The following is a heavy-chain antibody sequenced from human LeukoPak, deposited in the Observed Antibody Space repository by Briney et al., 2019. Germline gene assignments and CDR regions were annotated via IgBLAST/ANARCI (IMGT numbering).Heavy chain of an antibody. V-gene: IGHV3-7*03. Sequence: GGSLRLSCAASGFTFSSYWKNWARQAPGKGLKWVASINHNGNVNYYVDSVKGRFTISRDNAKNSLYLQMSNLRAEDTAVYFCARGGGLDVWGQGATVTVSS. J-gene: IGHJ6*02. CDR2: INHNGNVN. CDR3: ARGGGLDV. D-gene: IGHD3-16*01. CDR1: GFTFSSYW.